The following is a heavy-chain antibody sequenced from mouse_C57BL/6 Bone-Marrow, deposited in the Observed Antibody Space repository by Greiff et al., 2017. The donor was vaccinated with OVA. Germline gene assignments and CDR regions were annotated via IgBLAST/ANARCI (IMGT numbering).Heavy chain of an antibody. D-gene: IGHD2-2*01. CDR3: ARTGVVTTRRD. J-gene: IGHJ1*03. CDR1: GYTFTSYW. Sequence: QVQLQQPGAELVRPGTSVKLSCKASGYTFTSYWMHWVKQRPGQGLEWIGVIDPSDSYTNYNQKFKGKATLTVDTSSSTAYMQLSSLTSEDSAVYYCARTGVVTTRRDGGTGTTVTVSS. V-gene: IGHV1-59*01. CDR2: IDPSDSYT.